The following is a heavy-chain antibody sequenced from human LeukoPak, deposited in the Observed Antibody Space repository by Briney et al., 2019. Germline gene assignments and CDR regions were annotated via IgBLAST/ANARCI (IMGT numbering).Heavy chain of an antibody. CDR1: GYSFTTDW. V-gene: IGHV5-51*01. D-gene: IGHD4-11*01. Sequence: GESLKISCKGSGYSFTTDWSGLVRQMPGKGLEWMGMIYPGNSEIRYSPSFQGQVTISAGKSISTAYLQWSSLQASDTAMYYCARRVIRDFRDAFDIWGQGTMVTVSS. CDR2: IYPGNSEI. CDR3: ARRVIRDFRDAFDI. J-gene: IGHJ3*02.